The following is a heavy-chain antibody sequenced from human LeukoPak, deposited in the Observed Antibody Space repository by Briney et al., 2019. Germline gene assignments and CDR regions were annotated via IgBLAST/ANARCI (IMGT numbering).Heavy chain of an antibody. J-gene: IGHJ6*03. Sequence: GASVKVSCKASGYTFTSYDINWVRQATGQGLEWMGWMNPNSGNTGYAQKFQGRVTTTRNTSISTAYMELSSLRSEDTAVYYCARAARTTGDYYYYYMDVWGKGTTVTVSS. CDR2: MNPNSGNT. CDR1: GYTFTSYD. V-gene: IGHV1-8*01. CDR3: ARAARTTGDYYYYYMDV. D-gene: IGHD4-11*01.